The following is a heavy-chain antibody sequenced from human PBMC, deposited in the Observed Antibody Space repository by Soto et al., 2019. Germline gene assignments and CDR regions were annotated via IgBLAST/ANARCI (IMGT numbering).Heavy chain of an antibody. J-gene: IGHJ4*02. CDR3: ARDRYGDPLWGQDDFDY. D-gene: IGHD4-17*01. V-gene: IGHV3-23*01. Sequence: EAQLLESGGGLVQPGGSLRLSCAASGFTFSSYAMSWVRQAPGKGLEWVSTISHSGNSTYSADSVKGRFIISRDNSKNTLYLQMNSLRAEDTAVYYCARDRYGDPLWGQDDFDYWGQGTLVTVSS. CDR1: GFTFSSYA. CDR2: ISHSGNST.